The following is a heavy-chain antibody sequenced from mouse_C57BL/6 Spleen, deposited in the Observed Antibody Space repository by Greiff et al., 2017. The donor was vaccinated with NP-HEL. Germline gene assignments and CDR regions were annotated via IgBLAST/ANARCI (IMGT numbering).Heavy chain of an antibody. CDR3: ASSGVAWFAY. CDR1: GFTFTDYY. Sequence: EVKLMESGGGLVQPGGSLSLSCAASGFTFTDYYMSWVRQPPGKALEWLGFIRNKANGYTTEYSASVKGRFTISRDNSQSILYLQMNALRAEDSATYYCASSGVAWFAYWGQGTLVTVSA. J-gene: IGHJ3*01. CDR2: IRNKANGYTT. D-gene: IGHD1-1*02. V-gene: IGHV7-3*01.